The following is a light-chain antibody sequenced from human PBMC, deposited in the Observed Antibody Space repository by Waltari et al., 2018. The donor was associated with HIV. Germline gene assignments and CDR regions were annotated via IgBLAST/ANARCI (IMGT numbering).Light chain of an antibody. CDR3: QSADNSGSYQV. J-gene: IGLJ3*02. CDR1: ALSQTP. CDR2: KDT. V-gene: IGLV3-25*03. Sequence: SCELTQPPSVSVSPGQTARITCSGDALSQTPASWYQQNSGQAPTLLIYKDTERPSGIPERFSASTSGTTVTLTISGVQAEDEADYYCQSADNSGSYQVFGGGTKLTVL.